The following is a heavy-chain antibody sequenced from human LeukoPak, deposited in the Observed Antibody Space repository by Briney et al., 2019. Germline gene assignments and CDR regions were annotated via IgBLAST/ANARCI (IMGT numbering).Heavy chain of an antibody. D-gene: IGHD2-2*01. Sequence: PSETLSLTCAVYGGSFRAYYWSWIRQPPGQGLEWIGEINHTGTTNYNPSLKSRVTISVDTSKDQFSLRLNSVTAADTAVYYCARHSQAIWYFDLWGRGTLVTVSS. J-gene: IGHJ2*01. CDR3: ARHSQAIWYFDL. CDR2: INHTGTT. V-gene: IGHV4-34*01. CDR1: GGSFRAYY.